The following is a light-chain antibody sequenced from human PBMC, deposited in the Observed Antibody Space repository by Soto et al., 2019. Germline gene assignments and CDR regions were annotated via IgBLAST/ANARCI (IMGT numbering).Light chain of an antibody. CDR2: DVS. V-gene: IGLV2-14*03. CDR1: NSDVGGYNS. CDR3: SSYTATRTVV. Sequence: QSALTQPASVSGSPGQSITIACTGTNSDVGGYNSVSWYQLHPGKAPRLVIYDVSIRPPAVSDRFSGSTSGNTASLTISGLQAEDEAEYYCSSYTATRTVVFGGGTTHRP. J-gene: IGLJ2*01.